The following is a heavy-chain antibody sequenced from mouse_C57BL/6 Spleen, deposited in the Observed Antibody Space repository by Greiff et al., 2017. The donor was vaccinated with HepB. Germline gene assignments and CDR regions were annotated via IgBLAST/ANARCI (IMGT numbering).Heavy chain of an antibody. CDR2: ISSGSSTI. J-gene: IGHJ1*03. CDR1: GFTFSDYG. D-gene: IGHD1-1*01. Sequence: EVQGVESGGGLVKPGGSLKLSCAASGFTFSDYGMHWVRQAPEKGLEWVAYISSGSSTIYYADTVKGRFTISRDNAKNTLFLQMTSLRSEDTAMYYCARWGSSYDYWYFDVWGTGTTVTVSS. CDR3: ARWGSSYDYWYFDV. V-gene: IGHV5-17*01.